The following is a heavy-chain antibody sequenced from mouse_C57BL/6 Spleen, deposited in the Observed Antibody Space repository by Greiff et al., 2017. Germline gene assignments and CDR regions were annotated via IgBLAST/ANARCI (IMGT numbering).Heavy chain of an antibody. J-gene: IGHJ2*01. D-gene: IGHD1-1*01. Sequence: EVQGVESGGDLVKPGGSLKLSCAASGFTFSSYGMSWVRQTPDKRLEWVATISSGGSYTYYPDSVKGRFTIYRDNAKNTLYLQMSSLKSEDTAMYYCARLGNYYGSSPYYFDYWGQGTTLTVSS. CDR2: ISSGGSYT. CDR3: ARLGNYYGSSPYYFDY. V-gene: IGHV5-6*01. CDR1: GFTFSSYG.